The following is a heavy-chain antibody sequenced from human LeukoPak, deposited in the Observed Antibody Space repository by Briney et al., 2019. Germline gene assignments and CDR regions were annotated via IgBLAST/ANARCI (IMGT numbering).Heavy chain of an antibody. D-gene: IGHD3-10*02. CDR2: ISRSSSYI. V-gene: IGHV3-21*01. J-gene: IGHJ6*04. CDR3: AELGITMIGGV. Sequence: GGSLTLSCAASGFTFSSYSTSWVRQPAGKGLEWVSSISRSSSYIYYADSVKGRFTICRETAKNSMYLQMNSLRAEDTAVYYCAELGITMIGGVWGKGTPVTISS. CDR1: GFTFSSYS.